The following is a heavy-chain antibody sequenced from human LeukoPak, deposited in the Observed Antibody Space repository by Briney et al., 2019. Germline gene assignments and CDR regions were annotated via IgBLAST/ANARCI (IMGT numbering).Heavy chain of an antibody. V-gene: IGHV3-30*04. D-gene: IGHD3-16*02. CDR3: ARDRYTKNYFDALDL. Sequence: PGRSLRLSCAASGFNFNNYPMHWVRQVPGRGPQRVALISYDGIDSYIADSVKGRFSISRDNSKNTLFLQMNSLRPEDTAVYYCARDRYTKNYFDALDLWGQGSTVTVSS. CDR1: GFNFNNYP. CDR2: ISYDGIDS. J-gene: IGHJ3*01.